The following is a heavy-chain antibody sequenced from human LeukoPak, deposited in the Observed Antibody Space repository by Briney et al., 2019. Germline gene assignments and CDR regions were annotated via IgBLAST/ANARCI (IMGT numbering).Heavy chain of an antibody. CDR1: GYTFTSYD. CDR2: MNPNSGNT. CDR3: AKDRCSNGVGCYYYYMDV. V-gene: IGHV1-8*01. Sequence: ASVKVSCKASGYTFTSYDINWVRQATGQGLEWMGWMNPNSGNTGYAQKFQGRVTMTRNTSIGTAYMELSSLRAEDTAVYYCAKDRCSNGVGCYYYYMDVWGKGTTVTISS. J-gene: IGHJ6*03. D-gene: IGHD2-8*01.